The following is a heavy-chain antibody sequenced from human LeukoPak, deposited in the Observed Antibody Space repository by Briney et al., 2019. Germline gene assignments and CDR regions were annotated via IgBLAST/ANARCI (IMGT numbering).Heavy chain of an antibody. D-gene: IGHD7-27*01. J-gene: IGHJ4*02. Sequence: PGGSLRLSCAASGFIFSDHYMDWVRQAPGKGLEWVSVIYSGGSTYYADSVKGRFTISRDNSKNTLYLQMNSLRAEDTAVYYCARGPGDYWGQGTLVTVSS. CDR3: ARGPGDY. CDR1: GFIFSDHY. CDR2: IYSGGST. V-gene: IGHV3-53*01.